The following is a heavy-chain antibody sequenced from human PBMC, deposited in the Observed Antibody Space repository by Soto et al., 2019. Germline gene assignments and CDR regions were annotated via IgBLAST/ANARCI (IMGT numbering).Heavy chain of an antibody. Sequence: GGSLRLSCAASGFTFSNYAMNWVRQAPGKGLEWVSGISDSGDNTFYADSVRGRFTVSRDNSKNTLYLQMDSLRSDDTAVYYCARAELERGEVGYFGMDVWGQGTTVTVSS. J-gene: IGHJ6*02. CDR3: ARAELERGEVGYFGMDV. CDR1: GFTFSNYA. CDR2: ISDSGDNT. D-gene: IGHD1-1*01. V-gene: IGHV3-23*01.